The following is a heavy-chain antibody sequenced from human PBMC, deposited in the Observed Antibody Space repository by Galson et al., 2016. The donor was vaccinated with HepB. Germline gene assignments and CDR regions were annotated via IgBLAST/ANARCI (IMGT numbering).Heavy chain of an antibody. J-gene: IGHJ4*02. CDR1: GFTFSRYE. D-gene: IGHD3-9*01. CDR3: AREPVRLDDLLTGPPKNPDY. CDR2: ISSSGTTI. Sequence: SLRLSCAAPGFTFSRYEMNWVRQAPGKGLEWVSYISSSGTTIYYADSVKGRFTFSRDNAKNSLYLQMNSLRAEDTAVYYCAREPVRLDDLLTGPPKNPDYWGQGTLVTVSS. V-gene: IGHV3-48*03.